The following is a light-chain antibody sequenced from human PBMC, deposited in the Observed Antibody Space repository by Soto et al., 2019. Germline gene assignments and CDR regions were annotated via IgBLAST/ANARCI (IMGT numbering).Light chain of an antibody. J-gene: IGLJ2*01. CDR1: SSNIGAGYD. CDR3: QSYDSSLSVVV. V-gene: IGLV1-40*01. Sequence: QSVLTQPPSVSGAPGQRVTISCTGSSSNIGAGYDVHWYQQLPGTAPKLLIYGNSNRPSGVPDRFSGSKSGTSASLAITWLQAEDEADYYCQSYDSSLSVVVFGGGTQLTVL. CDR2: GNS.